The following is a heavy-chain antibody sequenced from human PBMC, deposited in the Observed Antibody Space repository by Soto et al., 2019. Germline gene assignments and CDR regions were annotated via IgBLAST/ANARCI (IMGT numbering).Heavy chain of an antibody. J-gene: IGHJ6*03. Sequence: PSQTLSLTCAISGDSVSSNSAAWNWIRQSPSRGLEWLGRTYYRSKWYNDYAVSVKSRITINPDTSKNQFSLQLNSVTPEDTAVYYCARAYSQYYWNYGVFDHYYYYMDVWGKGTTVTV. CDR2: TYYRSKWYN. D-gene: IGHD1-7*01. CDR1: GDSVSSNSAA. CDR3: ARAYSQYYWNYGVFDHYYYYMDV. V-gene: IGHV6-1*01.